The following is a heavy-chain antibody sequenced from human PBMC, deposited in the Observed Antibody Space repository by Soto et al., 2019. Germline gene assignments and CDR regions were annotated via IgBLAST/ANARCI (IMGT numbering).Heavy chain of an antibody. CDR2: ISTYNGNT. D-gene: IGHD2-21*01. CDR3: ARMIASSLDY. V-gene: IGHV1-18*04. CDR1: GYTFTLYG. Sequence: QVQLVQSGSEVNKPGASVKVSCKTSGYTFTLYGISWVRQAPGQGLEWMGGISTYNGNTKYAQKLQGRVTMTTDTYTSTAYMELRSLKSDDTAVYYCARMIASSLDYWGQGTLVTVSS. J-gene: IGHJ4*02.